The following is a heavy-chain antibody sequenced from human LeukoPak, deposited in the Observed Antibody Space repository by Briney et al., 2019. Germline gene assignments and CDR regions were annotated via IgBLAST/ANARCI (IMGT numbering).Heavy chain of an antibody. J-gene: IGHJ4*02. V-gene: IGHV3-23*01. CDR1: GFTFSSSA. Sequence: PGGSLRLSCAASGFTFSSSAMSWVRQAPGKGLEGVSGIVGSGGITYYADSVKGRFTISRDNSTNTLYLKMNSLRAEDTAVYYCAKDKGTLVVLYSFDYWGQGSLVTVSS. CDR2: IVGSGGIT. CDR3: AKDKGTLVVLYSFDY. D-gene: IGHD3-22*01.